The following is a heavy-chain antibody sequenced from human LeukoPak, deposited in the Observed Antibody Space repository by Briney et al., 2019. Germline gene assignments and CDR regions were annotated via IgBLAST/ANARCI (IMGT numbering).Heavy chain of an antibody. CDR3: ARRPYSTFDI. J-gene: IGHJ3*02. V-gene: IGHV3-53*01. CDR1: GFTVSSNY. Sequence: GGSLRLSCAASGFTVSSNYMSWVRQAPGKGLEWVSVIYSGGSTYYADSVKGRFTISRDNSKNTLYLQMNSLRTEDTAVYYCARRPYSTFDIWGQGTLVTVSS. CDR2: IYSGGST. D-gene: IGHD6-13*01.